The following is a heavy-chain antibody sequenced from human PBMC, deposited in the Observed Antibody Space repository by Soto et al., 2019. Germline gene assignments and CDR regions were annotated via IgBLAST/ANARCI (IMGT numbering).Heavy chain of an antibody. Sequence: SETLSLTCTVSGGSISSSSYYWGWIRQPPGKGLEWIGYIYYSGNTNYHPSLKSRVTISVDTSKNQFSLKLSSVTAADTAVYYCARDGGRDSSGYYEEGLYYWGQGTLVTVSS. CDR2: IYYSGNT. CDR3: ARDGGRDSSGYYEEGLYY. CDR1: GGSISSSSYY. V-gene: IGHV4-39*07. J-gene: IGHJ4*02. D-gene: IGHD3-22*01.